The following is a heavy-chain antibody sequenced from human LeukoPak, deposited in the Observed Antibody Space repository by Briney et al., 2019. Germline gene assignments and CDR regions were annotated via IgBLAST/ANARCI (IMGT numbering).Heavy chain of an antibody. D-gene: IGHD3-10*01. CDR1: GFAFGNYD. CDR3: ARGKLGSFDI. CDR2: IWYDESNK. V-gene: IGHV3-33*01. Sequence: GRSLRVSCAASGFAFGNYDMHWVRQAPGKGLEWVALIWYDESNKYYADSVKGRFTISRDNSKNTLYLQMNSLRVEDTAVYYCARGKLGSFDIWGQGTLVTVSS. J-gene: IGHJ3*02.